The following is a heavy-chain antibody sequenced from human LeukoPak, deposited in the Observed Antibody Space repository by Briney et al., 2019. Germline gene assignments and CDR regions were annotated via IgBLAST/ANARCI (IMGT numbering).Heavy chain of an antibody. CDR2: ISGSGGST. D-gene: IGHD3-9*01. V-gene: IGHV3-23*01. CDR3: AKWGDYDVLTGYYDSDY. CDR1: GFTFSSYA. Sequence: GGSLRLSCAASGFTFSSYAMSWVRQAPGKGLEWVSAISGSGGSTYYTDSVKGRFTISRDNSKNTLYLQMNSLSAEDTAIYYCAKWGDYDVLTGYYDSDYWGQGTLVTVSS. J-gene: IGHJ4*02.